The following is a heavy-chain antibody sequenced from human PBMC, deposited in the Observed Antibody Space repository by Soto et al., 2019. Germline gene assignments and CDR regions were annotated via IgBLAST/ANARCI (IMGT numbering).Heavy chain of an antibody. CDR1: GGSISSGGYY. CDR3: ARGVDSSSWFPYYYYYGLDV. CDR2: IYYSGST. J-gene: IGHJ6*02. D-gene: IGHD6-13*01. V-gene: IGHV4-31*03. Sequence: QVQLQESGPGLVKPSQTLSLTCTVSGGSISSGGYYWSWIRQHPGKGLEWIGYIYYSGSTYYNPSLNSRVTISVDTSKNQFSLKLSSVTAADTAVYYCARGVDSSSWFPYYYYYGLDVWGQGTTVTVSS.